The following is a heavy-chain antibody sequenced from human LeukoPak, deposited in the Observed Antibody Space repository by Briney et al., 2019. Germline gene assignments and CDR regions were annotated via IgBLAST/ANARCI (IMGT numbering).Heavy chain of an antibody. D-gene: IGHD6-19*01. J-gene: IGHJ3*02. CDR2: ISAYNGNT. CDR3: ARAGGWAREDYKADAFDI. CDR1: GYIFTNFG. V-gene: IGHV1-18*01. Sequence: GASVKVSCKASGYIFTNFGISWVRQAPGQGLEWMGWISAYNGNTNYAQKVQDRVTMTTDTSTSTAYMELRSLRSDDTAVYYCARAGGWAREDYKADAFDIWGQGTMVTVSS.